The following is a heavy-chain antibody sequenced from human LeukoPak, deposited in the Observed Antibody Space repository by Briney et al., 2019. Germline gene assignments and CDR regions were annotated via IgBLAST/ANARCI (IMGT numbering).Heavy chain of an antibody. CDR3: ARESFAARWD. CDR2: IKQDGSEK. J-gene: IGHJ4*02. Sequence: GGSLRRSCAGSGFTCSSYWMSWVRQAQGKGLEWVANIKQDGSEKYYVDSVKARFTISRDNAKNSLYLQMNSLRAEDTAVYYCARESFAARWDWGQGTLVTVSS. D-gene: IGHD6-6*01. CDR1: GFTCSSYW. V-gene: IGHV3-7*01.